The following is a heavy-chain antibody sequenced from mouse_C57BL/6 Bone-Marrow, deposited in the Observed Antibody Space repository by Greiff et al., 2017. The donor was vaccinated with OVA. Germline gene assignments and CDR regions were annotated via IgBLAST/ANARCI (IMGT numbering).Heavy chain of an antibody. CDR2: ISSGSSTI. J-gene: IGHJ2*01. CDR3: ARRSDYEVGYYFDY. V-gene: IGHV5-17*01. CDR1: GFTFSDYG. Sequence: EVHLVESGGGLVKPGGSLKLSCAASGFTFSDYGMHWVRQAPEKGLEWVAYISSGSSTIYYADTVKGRFTISRDNAKNTLFLQMTSLRSEDTAMYYCARRSDYEVGYYFDYWGQGTTLTVSS. D-gene: IGHD2-4*01.